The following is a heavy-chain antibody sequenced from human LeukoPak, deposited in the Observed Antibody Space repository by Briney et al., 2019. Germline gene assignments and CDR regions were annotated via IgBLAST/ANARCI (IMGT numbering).Heavy chain of an antibody. CDR2: ISGDRASI. Sequence: PGGSLRPSCAPSGFTFDDSAMHWVRQPPGKGLGWVSVISGDRASIAYADSVKGRFTISRDNAKNSLYLQMNSLRAEDTALYYCAKGVPYDSKGWFDPWGQGTLVTVSS. CDR3: AKGVPYDSKGWFDP. CDR1: GFTFDDSA. D-gene: IGHD3-22*01. J-gene: IGHJ5*02. V-gene: IGHV3-9*01.